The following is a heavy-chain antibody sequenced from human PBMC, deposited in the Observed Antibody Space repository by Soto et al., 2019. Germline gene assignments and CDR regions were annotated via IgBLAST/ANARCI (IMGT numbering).Heavy chain of an antibody. CDR2: IYYSGST. V-gene: IGHV4-39*01. CDR1: GGSISSSSYY. J-gene: IGHJ4*02. Sequence: SETLSLTCTVSGGSISSSSYYWGWIRQPPGKGLEWIGSIYYSGSTYYNPSLKSRVTISVDTSKNQFSLKLSSVTAADTAVYYCASSEGGSSWFGFFDYWGQGTLVTVSS. CDR3: ASSEGGSSWFGFFDY. D-gene: IGHD6-13*01.